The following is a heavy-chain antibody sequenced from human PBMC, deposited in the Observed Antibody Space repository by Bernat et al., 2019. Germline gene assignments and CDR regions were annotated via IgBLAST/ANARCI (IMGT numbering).Heavy chain of an antibody. V-gene: IGHV3-33*01. CDR1: GFTFSSYA. J-gene: IGHJ3*02. Sequence: QVQLVESGGGVVQPGRSLRLSCAASGFTFSSYAMHWVRQAPGKGLEWVAVIWYDGSNKYYADSVKGRFTISRDNSKNTLYLQMNSLRAEDTAVYYCARVLGEKSDAFDIWGQGTMVTVSS. CDR2: IWYDGSNK. D-gene: IGHD2-8*02. CDR3: ARVLGEKSDAFDI.